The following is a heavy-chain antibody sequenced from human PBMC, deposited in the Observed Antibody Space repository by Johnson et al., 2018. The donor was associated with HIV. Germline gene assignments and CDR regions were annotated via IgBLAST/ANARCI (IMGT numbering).Heavy chain of an antibody. D-gene: IGHD6-19*01. CDR2: IRYDGRNK. V-gene: IGHV3-30*02. J-gene: IGHJ3*02. CDR3: AKLSVAADTDAFDI. Sequence: QVQLVESGGGVVQPGGSLRLSCAASGFTFSSYGMHWVRQAPGKGLEWVAFIRYDGRNKYYAASVKGRFTTSRDNSKNTLYLQMNSLRAEDTAVYYCAKLSVAADTDAFDIWGQGTMVTVSS. CDR1: GFTFSSYG.